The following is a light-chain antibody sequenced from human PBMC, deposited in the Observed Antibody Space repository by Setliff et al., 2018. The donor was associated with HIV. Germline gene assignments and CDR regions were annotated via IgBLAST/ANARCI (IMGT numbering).Light chain of an antibody. J-gene: IGLJ1*01. CDR3: AAWDDSLSAYV. V-gene: IGLV1-47*01. CDR1: SSNIGSNY. Sequence: QSALTQPPSASGTPGQRVTISCSGSSSNIGSNYVYWYQQLPGTAPKLLIYKNNKRPSGVPDRFSGSKSGTSASLAISGLRSEDEADYYCAAWDDSLSAYVSGTGTKVTVL. CDR2: KNN.